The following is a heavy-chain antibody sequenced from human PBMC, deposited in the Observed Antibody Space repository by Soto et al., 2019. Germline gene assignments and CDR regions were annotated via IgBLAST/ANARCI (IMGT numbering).Heavy chain of an antibody. CDR2: ITGSGAGT. CDR3: ARDAGPLNY. V-gene: IGHV3-23*01. D-gene: IGHD3-10*01. Sequence: EVQLLESGGGLVQPGGSLRLSCAASGFTFITYGMTWVRQAPGKGLEYVSSITGSGAGTYYAESVKGRFTISRDNSKNTLYLQMNSLRAEDTAIYYCARDAGPLNYWGQGTLVTVSS. CDR1: GFTFITYG. J-gene: IGHJ4*02.